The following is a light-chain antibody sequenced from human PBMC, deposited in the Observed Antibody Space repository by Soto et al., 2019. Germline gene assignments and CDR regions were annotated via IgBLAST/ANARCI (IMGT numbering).Light chain of an antibody. CDR1: SSDVGGYNY. J-gene: IGLJ2*01. Sequence: QSALTQPASVSGSPGQSITISCTGTSSDVGGYNYVSWYQQHPGKAPKLMIYEVSNRPSGVSNRFSGSKSGNTASLTISGLPAENEDDYYCRSYTSSSTVVFGGGTNDRP. V-gene: IGLV2-14*01. CDR3: RSYTSSSTVV. CDR2: EVS.